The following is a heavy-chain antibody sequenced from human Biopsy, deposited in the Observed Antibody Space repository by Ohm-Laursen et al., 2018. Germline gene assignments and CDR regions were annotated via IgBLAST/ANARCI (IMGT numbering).Heavy chain of an antibody. CDR1: DGSINSYY. Sequence: GTLSLTCTVSDGSINSYYWNWIRQPPGKRLEWIGNIYYTGSTDYNPSLQSQVTISVDTSKNHFSLRLRSVTPADTAIYYCARDRGYYSDRTVPGYFDLWGRGTLVTVSS. D-gene: IGHD3-22*01. CDR3: ARDRGYYSDRTVPGYFDL. V-gene: IGHV4-59*01. J-gene: IGHJ2*01. CDR2: IYYTGST.